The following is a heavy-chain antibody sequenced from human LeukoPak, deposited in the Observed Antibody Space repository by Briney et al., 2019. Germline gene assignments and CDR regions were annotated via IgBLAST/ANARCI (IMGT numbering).Heavy chain of an antibody. D-gene: IGHD5-12*01. V-gene: IGHV4-39*07. J-gene: IGHJ4*02. CDR3: ARGKKLWLRLVPRGYFDY. CDR1: GGSISTSNYY. Sequence: PSETLSLTCTVSGGSISTSNYYWGWIRQPPGKGLEWIGEINHSGSTNYNPSLKSRVTISVDTSKNQFSLKLSSVTAADTAVYYCARGKKLWLRLVPRGYFDYWGQGTLVTVSS. CDR2: INHSGST.